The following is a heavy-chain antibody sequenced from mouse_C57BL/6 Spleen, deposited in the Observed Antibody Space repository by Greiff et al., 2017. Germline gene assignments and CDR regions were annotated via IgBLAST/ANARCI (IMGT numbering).Heavy chain of an antibody. D-gene: IGHD2-3*01. CDR3: ARQGDGYYVDYYAMDY. Sequence: VQLQQSGPELVKPGASVKISCKASGYSFTGYYMNWVKQSPEKSLEWIGEINPSTGGTTYNQKFKAKATLTVDKSSSTAYMQLKSLTSEDSAVYYCARQGDGYYVDYYAMDYWGQGTSVTVSS. CDR2: INPSTGGT. CDR1: GYSFTGYY. J-gene: IGHJ4*01. V-gene: IGHV1-42*01.